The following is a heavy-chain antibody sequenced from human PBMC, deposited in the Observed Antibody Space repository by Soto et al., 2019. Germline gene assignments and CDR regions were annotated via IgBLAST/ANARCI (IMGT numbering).Heavy chain of an antibody. V-gene: IGHV4-39*01. CDR3: ASYYYGSGSLGYGMDV. D-gene: IGHD3-10*01. J-gene: IGHJ6*02. Sequence: SETRSLTSTVSAGSLSPCRDYWGCILQPPGKGLEWIGSIYYSGSTYYNPSLKSRVTISVDTSKNQFSLKLSSVTAADTAVYYCASYYYGSGSLGYGMDVWGQGTTVT. CDR2: IYYSGST. CDR1: AGSLSPCRDY.